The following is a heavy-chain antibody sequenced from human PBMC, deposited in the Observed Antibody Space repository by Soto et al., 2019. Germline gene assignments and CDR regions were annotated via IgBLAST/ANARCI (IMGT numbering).Heavy chain of an antibody. Sequence: EVQLVESGGGVVRPGGSLRLSCAASGFTFDDYGMSWVRQAPGKGLEWVSGINWNGGSTGYADSVKGRFTISRDNAKNSLYLQMNRLRDEDTALYRCARSILSGYAPSPFDYWGQGTLVTVSS. CDR2: INWNGGST. CDR1: GFTFDDYG. D-gene: IGHD3-9*01. J-gene: IGHJ4*02. CDR3: ARSILSGYAPSPFDY. V-gene: IGHV3-20*01.